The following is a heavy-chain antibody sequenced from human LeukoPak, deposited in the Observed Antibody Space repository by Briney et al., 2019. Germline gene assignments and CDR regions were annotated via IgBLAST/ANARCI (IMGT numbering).Heavy chain of an antibody. D-gene: IGHD3-22*01. CDR3: ARGLYYYDSSGYIPRGD. V-gene: IGHV3-7*01. CDR1: GFTFSSYW. CDR2: IKHDGSEK. Sequence: GGSLRLSCAASGFTFSSYWMTWVRQAPGKGLEWVANIKHDGSEKYYVDSVEGRFTISRDNAKNSLYLQMNSLRAEDAAVYYCARGLYYYDSSGYIPRGDWGQGTLVTVSS. J-gene: IGHJ4*02.